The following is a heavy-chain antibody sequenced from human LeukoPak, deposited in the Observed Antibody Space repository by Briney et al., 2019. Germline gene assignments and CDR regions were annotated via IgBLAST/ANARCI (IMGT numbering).Heavy chain of an antibody. D-gene: IGHD5-12*01. V-gene: IGHV1-8*03. J-gene: IGHJ3*02. CDR3: ARGSGYQNDAFDI. CDR1: GYTFTSYD. CDR2: MNPNSGNT. Sequence: ASVKVSCKASGYTFTSYDINWVRQATGQGLEWMGWMNPNSGNTGYAQKFQGRVTITRNTSIGTAYMELSSLRSEDTAVYYCARGSGYQNDAFDIWGQGAMVTVSS.